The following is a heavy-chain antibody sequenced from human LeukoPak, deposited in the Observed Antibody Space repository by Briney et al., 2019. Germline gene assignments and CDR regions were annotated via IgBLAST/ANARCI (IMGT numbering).Heavy chain of an antibody. J-gene: IGHJ6*04. D-gene: IGHD6-6*01. V-gene: IGHV4-61*02. CDR3: ARDLWYSSSSGDV. Sequence: SETLSLTCTVSGGSISSGSYHWSWIRQPAGTGLEWIGRIYTSGSTNYNPSLKSRVTISLDTSKNQFSLRLSSVTAADTAMYYCARDLWYSSSSGDVWGKGTTVTVSS. CDR2: IYTSGST. CDR1: GGSISSGSYH.